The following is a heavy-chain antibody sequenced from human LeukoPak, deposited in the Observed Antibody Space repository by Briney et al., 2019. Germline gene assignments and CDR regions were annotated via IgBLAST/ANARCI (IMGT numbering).Heavy chain of an antibody. CDR1: GFTVSSNY. CDR2: IYSGGST. V-gene: IGHV3-66*01. J-gene: IGHJ4*02. D-gene: IGHD5-18*01. CDR3: ARDGGYSYGYSVDY. Sequence: GGSLRLSCAASGFTVSSNYMSWVRQAPGKGLEWVSVIYSGGSTYYADSVKGRFTISRDNSKNTLYLQMNSLRAEDTAVYYCARDGGYSYGYSVDYWGQGTLVTVSS.